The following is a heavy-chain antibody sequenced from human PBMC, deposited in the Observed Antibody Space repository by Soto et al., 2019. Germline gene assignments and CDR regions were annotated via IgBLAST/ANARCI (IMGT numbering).Heavy chain of an antibody. V-gene: IGHV3-23*01. CDR1: GFTLNTYP. CDR3: ARASLGYSGGEFDY. D-gene: IGHD5-18*01. CDR2: IGGGGST. J-gene: IGHJ4*02. Sequence: EVQLLESGGDLVRPGGSLRLSCAASGFTLNTYPMSWVRLAPGKGLGWVSTIGGGGSTFYADSVKGRFTISRDNSKNTLYLQMNSRRAEDTAVYYCARASLGYSGGEFDYWGQGALVTVSS.